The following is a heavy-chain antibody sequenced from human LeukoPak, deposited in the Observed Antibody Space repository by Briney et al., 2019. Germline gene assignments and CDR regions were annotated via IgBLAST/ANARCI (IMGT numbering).Heavy chain of an antibody. D-gene: IGHD5-12*01. V-gene: IGHV3-48*02. CDR1: GFTFSSYS. J-gene: IGHJ4*02. Sequence: AGGSLRLSCVDSGFTFSSYSMNWVRQAPGKGPEWISYISRCSGTTYYADSVTGRFTISRDNAKNALYLQMNSLRDEDTAVYYCARSIRVAKMIFDYWGQGTLVNVSP. CDR3: ARSIRVAKMIFDY. CDR2: ISRCSGTT.